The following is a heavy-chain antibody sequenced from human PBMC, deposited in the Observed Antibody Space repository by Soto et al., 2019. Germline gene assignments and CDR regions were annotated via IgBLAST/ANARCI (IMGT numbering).Heavy chain of an antibody. CDR2: IYHSGST. CDR3: ARTYYDFWSGYLPVDN. D-gene: IGHD3-3*01. CDR1: GGSISSSNW. J-gene: IGHJ4*02. V-gene: IGHV4-4*02. Sequence: SETLSLTCAVSGGSISSSNWWSWVRQPPGKGLEWIGEIYHSGSTNYNPSLKSRVTISVDKSKNQFYLKPSSVTAADTAVYNCARTYYDFWSGYLPVDNWGQVTVVTVS.